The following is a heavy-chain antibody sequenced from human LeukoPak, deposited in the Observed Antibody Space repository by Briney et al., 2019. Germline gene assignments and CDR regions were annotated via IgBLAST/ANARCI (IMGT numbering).Heavy chain of an antibody. V-gene: IGHV3-49*04. CDR3: TTGEYSIRRLGY. CDR1: GFSFGDYS. CDR2: IRSEAYGGAT. D-gene: IGHD6-13*01. Sequence: PGGSLRLSCTASGFSFGDYSMNWVRQAPGKGLEWVGFIRSEAYGGATQYAASVKGRFTISRDDSKNTLYLQMNSLKTEDTAVYYCTTGEYSIRRLGYWGQGTLVTVSS. J-gene: IGHJ4*02.